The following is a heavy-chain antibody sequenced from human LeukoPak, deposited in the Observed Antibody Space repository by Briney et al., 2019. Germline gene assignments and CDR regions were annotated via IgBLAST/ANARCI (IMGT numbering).Heavy chain of an antibody. CDR3: ERFLGGVFRVFEF. J-gene: IGHJ3*01. Sequence: GGSLRLSCGASGFTFSTYEMNWVRQAPGKGLEWVSYISSSGSTKYYAESVKGRFTISRDNAKNSLYLQMRSLRAEDTAVYYCERFLGGVFRVFEFGGKGKRVTVSS. CDR1: GFTFSTYE. V-gene: IGHV3-48*03. CDR2: ISSSGSTK. D-gene: IGHD3-16*01.